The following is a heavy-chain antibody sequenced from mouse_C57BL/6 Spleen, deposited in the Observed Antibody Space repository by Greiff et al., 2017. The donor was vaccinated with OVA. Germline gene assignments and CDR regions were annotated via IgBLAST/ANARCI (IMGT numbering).Heavy chain of an antibody. V-gene: IGHV1-64*01. CDR3: ARERLRGYFDV. J-gene: IGHJ1*03. CDR1: GYTFTSYW. D-gene: IGHD2-2*01. CDR2: IHPNSGST. Sequence: QVQLQQPGAELVKPGASVKLSCKASGYTFTSYWMHWVKQRPGQGLEWIGMIHPNSGSTNYNEKFKSKATLTVDKSTSTAYMQRSSLTSEDSAVYCCARERLRGYFDVWGTGTTVTVSS.